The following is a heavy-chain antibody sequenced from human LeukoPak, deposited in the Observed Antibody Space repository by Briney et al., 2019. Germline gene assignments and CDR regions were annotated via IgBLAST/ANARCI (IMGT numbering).Heavy chain of an antibody. Sequence: SETLSLTCTVSGGSICSYYWSWIRQPAGKGLEWIGRIYTSGSTNYNPSLKSRVTMSVDTSKNQFSLKLSSVTAADTAVYYCARESPLRGYSLDYWGQGTLVTVSS. D-gene: IGHD5-18*01. CDR1: GGSICSYY. CDR3: ARESPLRGYSLDY. V-gene: IGHV4-4*07. CDR2: IYTSGST. J-gene: IGHJ4*02.